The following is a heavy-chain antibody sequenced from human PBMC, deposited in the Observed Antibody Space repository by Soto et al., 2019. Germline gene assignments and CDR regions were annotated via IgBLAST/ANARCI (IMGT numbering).Heavy chain of an antibody. Sequence: ESGPTLVNPTQTLTLTCTFSGFSLSTSGVGVGWIRQPPGKALEWFALIYWDDDKRYSPSLKSRLTITKDTSKNQVVLTMTNMDPVDTATYYCARIRAGGYSYGGPYYYYGMDVWGQGTTVTVSS. CDR2: IYWDDDK. D-gene: IGHD5-18*01. V-gene: IGHV2-5*02. CDR1: GFSLSTSGVG. J-gene: IGHJ6*02. CDR3: ARIRAGGYSYGGPYYYYGMDV.